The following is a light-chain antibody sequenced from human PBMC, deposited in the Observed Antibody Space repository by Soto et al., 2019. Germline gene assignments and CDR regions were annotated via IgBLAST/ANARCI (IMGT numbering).Light chain of an antibody. Sequence: DIQLTQSRSSLSASVGDRVTITCRASQDISSYLAWYQQRPGKVPRFLTHSASTLQSGVPSRFSATGSGTTFTLTISSLQPEDIATYYCQQLNRFPRTFGQGTKEEV. V-gene: IGKV1-9*01. CDR2: SAS. CDR1: QDISSY. J-gene: IGKJ1*01. CDR3: QQLNRFPRT.